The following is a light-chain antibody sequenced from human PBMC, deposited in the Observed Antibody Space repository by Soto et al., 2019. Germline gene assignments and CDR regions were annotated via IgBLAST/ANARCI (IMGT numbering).Light chain of an antibody. J-gene: IGKJ3*01. CDR3: QQSYSTPFT. CDR1: QSISSY. CDR2: AAS. V-gene: IGKV1-39*01. Sequence: DIQMTQSPSSLSASVGDRVTITCRASQSISSYLNWYQQKPGKAPKLLIYAASSLQSGVPSRFSGSGSGTDFTLTISSLQTEDVATYYCQQSYSTPFTFGRGTKVDIK.